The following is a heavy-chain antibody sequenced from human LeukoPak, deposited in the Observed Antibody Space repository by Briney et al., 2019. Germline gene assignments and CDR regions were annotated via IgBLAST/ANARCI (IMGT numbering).Heavy chain of an antibody. CDR1: GGSISPHY. Sequence: PSETLSLTCTVSGGSISPHYWSWVRQPPGKGLEWIGYIYYSGSTTYSPSLKSRVTISLDTSHNQFSLKLSSVTAADTAVYYCARVQTYYDILTGYYTKYFDYWGQGTLVTVSS. CDR2: IYYSGST. D-gene: IGHD3-9*01. V-gene: IGHV4-59*11. CDR3: ARVQTYYDILTGYYTKYFDY. J-gene: IGHJ4*02.